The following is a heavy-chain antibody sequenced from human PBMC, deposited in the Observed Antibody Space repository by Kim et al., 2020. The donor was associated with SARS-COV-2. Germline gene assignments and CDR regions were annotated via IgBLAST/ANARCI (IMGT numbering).Heavy chain of an antibody. CDR3: TTVFDSSGWYSYYYYYYGMDV. V-gene: IGHV3-15*01. Sequence: GGSLRLSCAASGFTFSNAWMSWVRQAPGKGLEWVGRIKSKTDGGTTDYAAPVKGRFTISRDDSKNTLYLQMNSLKTEDTAVYYCTTVFDSSGWYSYYYYYYGMDVWGQGTTVTVSS. CDR1: GFTFSNAW. J-gene: IGHJ6*02. D-gene: IGHD6-19*01. CDR2: IKSKTDGGTT.